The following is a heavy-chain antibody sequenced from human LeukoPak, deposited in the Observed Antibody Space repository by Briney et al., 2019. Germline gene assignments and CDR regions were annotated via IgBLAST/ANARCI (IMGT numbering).Heavy chain of an antibody. J-gene: IGHJ4*02. CDR2: IYSGGTT. Sequence: GGSLRLSCAASGFTVSSNYMSWVRQAPGKGLEWVSVIYSGGTTYYADSVKGRFTISRDNSKNTLYLQMNSLRVEDTAVYYCARDIGSGNYFDYWGQGTPVTVSS. V-gene: IGHV3-53*01. CDR1: GFTVSSNY. D-gene: IGHD1-26*01. CDR3: ARDIGSGNYFDY.